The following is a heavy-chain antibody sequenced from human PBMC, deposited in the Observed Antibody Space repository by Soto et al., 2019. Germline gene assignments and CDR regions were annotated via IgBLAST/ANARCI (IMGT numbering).Heavy chain of an antibody. CDR1: GYTFSGHW. CDR2: IDPSDSYI. D-gene: IGHD6-19*01. Sequence: PGESLKISCKTSGYTFSGHWISWVRQVPGKGLQWMGNIDPSDSYINYNPAFRGHVTFSVDKSNSTAYLHWRSLGPSDTAIYYCARHGAAIWLGYWGQGTLVTSP. CDR3: ARHGAAIWLGY. V-gene: IGHV5-10-1*01. J-gene: IGHJ4*02.